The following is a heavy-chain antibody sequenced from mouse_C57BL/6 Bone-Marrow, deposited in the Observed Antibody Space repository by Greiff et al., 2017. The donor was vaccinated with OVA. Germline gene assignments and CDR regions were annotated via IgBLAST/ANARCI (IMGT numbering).Heavy chain of an antibody. Sequence: VHLVESGAELVRPGASVTLSCKASGYTFTDYEMHWVKQTPVHGLEWIGAIDPETGGTAYNQKFKGKAILTADKSSSTAYMELRSLTSEDSAVYYCTREGYYYWYFDVWGTGTTVTVSS. J-gene: IGHJ1*03. D-gene: IGHD1-1*01. V-gene: IGHV1-15*01. CDR1: GYTFTDYE. CDR2: IDPETGGT. CDR3: TREGYYYWYFDV.